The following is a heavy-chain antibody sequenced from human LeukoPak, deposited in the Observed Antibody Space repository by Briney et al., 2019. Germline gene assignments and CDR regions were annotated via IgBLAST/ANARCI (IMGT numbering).Heavy chain of an antibody. D-gene: IGHD5-18*01. CDR1: GFTFSNYG. CDR3: ARDLRKYSYGYDIEPGY. V-gene: IGHV3-33*01. Sequence: GGSLRLSCAASGFTFSNYGMHWVRQAPGKGLEWVAVIWYDGSNKYYADSVKGRFTISRDNSKNTLYMQMNSLRAEDTAVYYCARDLRKYSYGYDIEPGYWGQGTLVTVSS. J-gene: IGHJ4*02. CDR2: IWYDGSNK.